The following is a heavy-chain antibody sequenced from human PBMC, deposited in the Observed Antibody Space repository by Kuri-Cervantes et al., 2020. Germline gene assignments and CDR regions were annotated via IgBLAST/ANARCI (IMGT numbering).Heavy chain of an antibody. D-gene: IGHD2-2*02. J-gene: IGHJ4*02. V-gene: IGHV3-11*04. Sequence: LSLTCAASGFTFSDYYMSWIRQAPGKGLEWVSYISSSGSTIYYADSVKGRFTISRDNAKNSLYLQMNSLRAEDTAVYYCANIVVVPAAIPADYWGQGTLVTVSS. CDR1: GFTFSDYY. CDR2: ISSSGSTI. CDR3: ANIVVVPAAIPADY.